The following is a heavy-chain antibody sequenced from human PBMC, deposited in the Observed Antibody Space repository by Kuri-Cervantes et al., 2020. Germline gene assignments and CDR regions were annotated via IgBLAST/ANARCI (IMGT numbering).Heavy chain of an antibody. CDR1: GYTFTSYD. Sequence: ASVKVSCKASGYTFTSYDINWVRQATGQGHEWMGWMNPNSGNTGYAQKFQGRVTMTRNTSISTAYMELSSLRSEDTAVYYCASPVAAPAYYGMDVWGQGTTVTVSS. V-gene: IGHV1-8*01. J-gene: IGHJ6*02. D-gene: IGHD6-13*01. CDR3: ASPVAAPAYYGMDV. CDR2: MNPNSGNT.